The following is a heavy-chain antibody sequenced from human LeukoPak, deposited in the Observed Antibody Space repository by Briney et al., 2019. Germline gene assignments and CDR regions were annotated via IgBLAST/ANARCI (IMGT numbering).Heavy chain of an antibody. V-gene: IGHV1-46*01. J-gene: IGHJ4*02. CDR1: EYSFTSYY. Sequence: ASVKVSCKASEYSFTSYYMHWVRQAPGQGLEWMGIINPSGGSTSYAQKFQGRVTMTRDTSTSTVYMELSSLRSEDTAVYYCARVKADYYDSSGYYPFDYWGQGTLVTVSS. D-gene: IGHD3-22*01. CDR3: ARVKADYYDSSGYYPFDY. CDR2: INPSGGST.